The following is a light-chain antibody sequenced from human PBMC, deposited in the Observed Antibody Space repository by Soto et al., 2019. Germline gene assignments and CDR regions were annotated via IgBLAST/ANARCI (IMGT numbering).Light chain of an antibody. Sequence: QSVLTQPPSVSGAPGQRVTISCTGSSSNIGAGYDVHWYQQLPGTAPKLLIYGNSNRPSGVPDRFSGSKSGTSASLAITGLQAEDEADYYCPSYDSGLSAVVFGGGTKLTVL. CDR1: SSNIGAGYD. CDR3: PSYDSGLSAVV. J-gene: IGLJ2*01. CDR2: GNS. V-gene: IGLV1-40*01.